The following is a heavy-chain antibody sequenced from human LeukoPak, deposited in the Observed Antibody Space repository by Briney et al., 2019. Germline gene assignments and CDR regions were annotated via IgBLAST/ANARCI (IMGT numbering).Heavy chain of an antibody. CDR3: ARATGYSSGWYHYYYYYYMDV. CDR1: GYTFTTYD. CDR2: ISAYNGNT. J-gene: IGHJ6*03. V-gene: IGHV1-18*01. D-gene: IGHD6-19*01. Sequence: ASVKVSCKASGYTFTTYDISWVRQAPGQGLEWMGWISAYNGNTNYAQKLQGRVTMTTDTSTSTAYMELRSLRSDDTAVYYCARATGYSSGWYHYYYYYYMDVWGKGTTVTVSS.